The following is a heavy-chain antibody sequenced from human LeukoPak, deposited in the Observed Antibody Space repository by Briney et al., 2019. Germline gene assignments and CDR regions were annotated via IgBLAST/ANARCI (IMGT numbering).Heavy chain of an antibody. D-gene: IGHD3-22*01. J-gene: IGHJ4*02. CDR1: GGSISSGGYY. V-gene: IGHV4-61*08. Sequence: SETLSLTCIVSGGSISSGGYYWSWIRQHPGKGLEWIGYIYYSGSTNYNPSLKSRVTISVDTSKNQFSLKLSSVTAADTAVYYCARADSSGYLFAFDYWGQGTLVTVSS. CDR2: IYYSGST. CDR3: ARADSSGYLFAFDY.